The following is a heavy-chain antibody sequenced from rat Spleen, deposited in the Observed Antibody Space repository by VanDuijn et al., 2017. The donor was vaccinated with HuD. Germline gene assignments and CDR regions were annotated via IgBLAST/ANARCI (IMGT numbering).Heavy chain of an antibody. Sequence: EVQLVESGGGLVQPGGSLKLSCVASGITFTNYWMTWIRQAPGKGLEWIASITNPGDSTYYLDSVKGRFTISRNNAKSTLYLQMSSLRSEDTATYYCSPLPGRNHAYWGRGVVVTVSS. D-gene: IGHD1-4*01. CDR2: ITNPGDST. CDR3: SPLPGRNHAY. V-gene: IGHV5-31*01. J-gene: IGHJ2*01. CDR1: GITFTNYW.